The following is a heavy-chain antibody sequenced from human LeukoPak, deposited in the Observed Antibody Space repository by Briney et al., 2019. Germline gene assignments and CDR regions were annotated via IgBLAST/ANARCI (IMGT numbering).Heavy chain of an antibody. Sequence: RTGGSLRLPCAASGFTFSSYGMSWVRQAPGKGLEWVSAIGGRDGSTYYADSVKGRFTISRDNSKNTLYVQMNSLRAEDTAVYYCAKGHYYGSGSLDYWGQGTLVTVSS. V-gene: IGHV3-23*01. J-gene: IGHJ4*02. CDR3: AKGHYYGSGSLDY. CDR1: GFTFSSYG. CDR2: IGGRDGST. D-gene: IGHD3-10*01.